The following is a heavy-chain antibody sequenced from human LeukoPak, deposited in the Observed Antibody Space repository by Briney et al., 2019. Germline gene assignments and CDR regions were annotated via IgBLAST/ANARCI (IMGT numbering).Heavy chain of an antibody. V-gene: IGHV3-21*04. J-gene: IGHJ6*02. CDR2: ISSSSSYI. D-gene: IGHD1-1*01. CDR3: ARARTSLGQDYYYGMDV. Sequence: GGSLRLSCAASGFTFSSYSMNWVRQAPGKGLEWVSSISSSSSYIYYADSVKGRFTISRDNAKNSLYLQMNSLRAEDTAVYYCARARTSLGQDYYYGMDVWGQGTTVTVSS. CDR1: GFTFSSYS.